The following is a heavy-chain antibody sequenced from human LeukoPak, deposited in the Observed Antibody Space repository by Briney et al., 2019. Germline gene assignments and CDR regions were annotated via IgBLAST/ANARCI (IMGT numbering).Heavy chain of an antibody. CDR2: INPSGGST. CDR3: ARDRITIFGVVIYLDY. V-gene: IGHV1-46*01. Sequence: ASVKVSCKASGYTFTSYYMHWVRQAPGQGLEGMGIINPSGGSTSYAQKFQGRVTMTRDTSTSTVYMELSSLRSEDTAVYYCARDRITIFGVVIYLDYWGQGTLVTVSS. CDR1: GYTFTSYY. D-gene: IGHD3-3*01. J-gene: IGHJ4*02.